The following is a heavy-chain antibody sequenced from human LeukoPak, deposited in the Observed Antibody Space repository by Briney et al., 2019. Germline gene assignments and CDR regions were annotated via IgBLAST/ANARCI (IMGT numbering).Heavy chain of an antibody. CDR3: ARTEGDFWSGYYSYFQH. Sequence: GGSLRLSCAASGFTFSSYSMNWVRQAPGKGLEWVSSISSSSSYIYYADSVKGRFTISRDNAKTSLYLQMNSLRAEDTAVYYCARTEGDFWSGYYSYFQHWGQGTLVTVSS. V-gene: IGHV3-21*01. CDR2: ISSSSSYI. CDR1: GFTFSSYS. J-gene: IGHJ1*01. D-gene: IGHD3-3*01.